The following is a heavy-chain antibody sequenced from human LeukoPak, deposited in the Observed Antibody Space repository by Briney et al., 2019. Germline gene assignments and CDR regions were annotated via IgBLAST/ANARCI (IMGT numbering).Heavy chain of an antibody. CDR1: GFTFSSYW. Sequence: HPGGSLRLSCAASGFTFSSYWMSWVRQAPGKGLEWVANIKQDGSEKYYVDSVKARFTISRDNAKNSLYLQMNSLRAEDTAVYYCASFSFLEWLLPPFDYWGQGTLVTVSS. J-gene: IGHJ4*02. CDR2: IKQDGSEK. CDR3: ASFSFLEWLLPPFDY. D-gene: IGHD3-3*01. V-gene: IGHV3-7*01.